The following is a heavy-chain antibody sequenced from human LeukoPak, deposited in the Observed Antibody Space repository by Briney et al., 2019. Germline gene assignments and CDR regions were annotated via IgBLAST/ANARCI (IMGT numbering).Heavy chain of an antibody. CDR1: GGSFSGYY. J-gene: IGHJ4*02. CDR3: ARDGYYDPADY. V-gene: IGHV4-4*07. CDR2: IYTSGST. Sequence: SETLSLTCAVYGGSFSGYYWSWIRQPAGKGLEWIGRIYTSGSTNYNPSLKSRVTMSVDTSKNQFSLKLSSVTAADTAVYYCARDGYYDPADYWRQGTLVTVSS. D-gene: IGHD3-22*01.